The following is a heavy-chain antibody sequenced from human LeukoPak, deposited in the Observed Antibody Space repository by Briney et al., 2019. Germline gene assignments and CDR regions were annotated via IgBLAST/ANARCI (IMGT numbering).Heavy chain of an antibody. CDR1: GFIFSNYA. CDR2: LRGDGET. V-gene: IGHV3-23*01. D-gene: IGHD3-16*01. CDR3: AKESWVSSADAVL. J-gene: IGHJ4*02. Sequence: GGSLRLSCAASGFIFSNYAMSWVRQAPARGLEWVSSLRGDGETFYSDSVKGRFTLSRDDSGNTVNLQLNNLRVEDTAVYYCAKESWVSSADAVLWGQGTLVTVSS.